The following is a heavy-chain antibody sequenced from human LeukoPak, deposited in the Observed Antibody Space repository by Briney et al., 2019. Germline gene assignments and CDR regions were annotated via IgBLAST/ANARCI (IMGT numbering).Heavy chain of an antibody. CDR3: ARGRVSSSTWYSTYYYFFYMDF. Sequence: SETLSLTCTVSGGSISSRSYYWGWIRQPPGKGLEWIGSIYYSGSTYYNPSLKSRVTISVDTSKNFFSLRLRSVTAADTAVYFCARGRVSSSTWYSTYYYFFYMDFWGKGTTVTVSS. CDR2: IYYSGST. J-gene: IGHJ6*03. CDR1: GGSISSRSYY. D-gene: IGHD4-11*01. V-gene: IGHV4-39*02.